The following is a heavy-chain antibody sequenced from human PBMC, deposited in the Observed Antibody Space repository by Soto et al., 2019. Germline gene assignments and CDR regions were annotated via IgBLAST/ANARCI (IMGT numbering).Heavy chain of an antibody. J-gene: IGHJ5*02. Sequence: QVQLQESGPGLVKPSQTLSLTCTVSGGSISSGGYYWSWIRQHPGKGLEWIGYIYYSGSTYYNPSLKSRVTISVDTFKNQFSLKLSSVTAADTAVYYYARGRRGVRGGGYNWFDPWGQGTLVTVSS. CDR3: ARGRRGVRGGGYNWFDP. V-gene: IGHV4-31*03. CDR1: GGSISSGGYY. D-gene: IGHD3-10*01. CDR2: IYYSGST.